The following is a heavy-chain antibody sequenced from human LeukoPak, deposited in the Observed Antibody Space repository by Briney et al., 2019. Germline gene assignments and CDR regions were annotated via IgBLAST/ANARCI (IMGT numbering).Heavy chain of an antibody. J-gene: IGHJ5*02. CDR1: GFTFSTYS. CDR2: IRYDGSNK. Sequence: PGGSLRLSCATSGFTFSTYSMSWVRQAPGKGLEWVAFIRYDGSNKYYADSVKGRFTISRDNSKNTLYLQMNSLRAEDTAVYYCAKDRYGWFDPWGQGTLVTVSS. D-gene: IGHD1-1*01. CDR3: AKDRYGWFDP. V-gene: IGHV3-30*02.